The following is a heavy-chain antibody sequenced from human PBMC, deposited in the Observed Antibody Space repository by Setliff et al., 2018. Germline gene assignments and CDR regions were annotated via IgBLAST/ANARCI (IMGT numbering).Heavy chain of an antibody. CDR3: ARRMWELRSDAFDI. Sequence: ASVKVSCKASGGTFTSYDINWVRQATGQGLEWMGWMNPNSGNTGYAQKFQGRVTMTRDTSTSTVYMELSSLRSEDTAVYYCARRMWELRSDAFDIWGQGTMVTVS. J-gene: IGHJ3*02. V-gene: IGHV1-8*02. CDR1: GGTFTSYD. CDR2: MNPNSGNT. D-gene: IGHD1-26*01.